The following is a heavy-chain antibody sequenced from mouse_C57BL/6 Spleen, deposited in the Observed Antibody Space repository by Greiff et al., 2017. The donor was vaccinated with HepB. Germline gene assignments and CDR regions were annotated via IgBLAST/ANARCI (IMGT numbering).Heavy chain of an antibody. J-gene: IGHJ3*01. Sequence: EVQLQQSGAELVKPGASVKLSCTASGFNIKDYYMHWVKQRTEQGLEWIGRIDPEDGETKYAPKFQGKATIKADTSSNTAYMQLSSLTSEDTAVYYCASPPFYVSSGAWFAYWGQGTLVTVSA. CDR2: IDPEDGET. CDR1: GFNIKDYY. D-gene: IGHD1-1*01. CDR3: ASPPFYVSSGAWFAY. V-gene: IGHV14-2*01.